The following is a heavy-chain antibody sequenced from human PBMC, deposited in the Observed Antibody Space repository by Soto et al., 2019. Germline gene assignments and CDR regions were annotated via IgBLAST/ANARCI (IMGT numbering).Heavy chain of an antibody. CDR1: GGSISSGDYY. CDR3: ARDRREYSSSSRGNWFDP. Sequence: PSETLSLTCTVSGGSISSGDYYWSWIRQPPGKGLEWIGYIYYSGSTYYNPSLKSRVTISVDTSKNQFSLKLSSVTAADTAVYYCARDRREYSSSSRGNWFDPWGQGTLVTRLL. D-gene: IGHD6-6*01. CDR2: IYYSGST. J-gene: IGHJ5*02. V-gene: IGHV4-30-4*01.